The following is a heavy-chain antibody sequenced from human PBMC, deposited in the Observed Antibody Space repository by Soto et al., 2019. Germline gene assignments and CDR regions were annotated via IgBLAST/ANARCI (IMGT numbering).Heavy chain of an antibody. CDR2: IRSKANSYAT. D-gene: IGHD2-15*01. Sequence: GGSLRLSCAASGFTFSGSAMHWVRQASGKGLEWVGRIRSKANSYATAYAASVKGRFTISRDDSKNTGYLQMNSLKTEDTAVYYCTRFRQSAAAYSHFDYWGQGTLVTVSS. J-gene: IGHJ4*02. CDR3: TRFRQSAAAYSHFDY. V-gene: IGHV3-73*01. CDR1: GFTFSGSA.